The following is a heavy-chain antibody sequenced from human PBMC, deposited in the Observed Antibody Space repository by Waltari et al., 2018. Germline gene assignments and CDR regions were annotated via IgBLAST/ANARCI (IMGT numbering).Heavy chain of an antibody. D-gene: IGHD2-2*01. Sequence: QVQLVQSGAEVKKPGASVKVSCKTSGYSFTNYAIHWVRQAPGHRLEWIVRISPGYGNTKYSQKFQGRVTITRDTSASTAYMELSSLRSEDTAVYYCARLADCTSSICYYDYWGQGTLVSVSS. V-gene: IGHV1-3*01. J-gene: IGHJ4*02. CDR2: ISPGYGNT. CDR3: ARLADCTSSICYYDY. CDR1: GYSFTNYA.